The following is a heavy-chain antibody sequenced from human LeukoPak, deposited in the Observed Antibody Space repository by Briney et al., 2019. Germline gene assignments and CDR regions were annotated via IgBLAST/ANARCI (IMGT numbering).Heavy chain of an antibody. D-gene: IGHD6-19*01. CDR2: ISGSGGST. CDR3: AKLTAVVPTKFLGAFDI. Sequence: GGSLRLSCAASGFTFSSYAMTWVCQAPGKGLEWVSAISGSGGSTYYADSVKGRFTISRDNSKNTLYLQMNSLRAEDTAVYYCAKLTAVVPTKFLGAFDIWGQGTMVTVSS. V-gene: IGHV3-23*01. CDR1: GFTFSSYA. J-gene: IGHJ3*02.